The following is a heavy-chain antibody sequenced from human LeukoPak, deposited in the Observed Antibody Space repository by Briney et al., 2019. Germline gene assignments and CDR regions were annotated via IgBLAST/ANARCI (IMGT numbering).Heavy chain of an antibody. J-gene: IGHJ4*02. D-gene: IGHD6-13*01. CDR3: AKDITTKVIAAGGY. CDR2: IRYDGSNK. V-gene: IGHV3-30*02. Sequence: GGSLRPSCAASGFTFSSYGMHWVRQAPGKGLEWVAFIRYDGSNKYYADSVKGRFTISRDNSKNTLYLQMNSLRAEDTAVYYCAKDITTKVIAAGGYWGQGTLVTVSS. CDR1: GFTFSSYG.